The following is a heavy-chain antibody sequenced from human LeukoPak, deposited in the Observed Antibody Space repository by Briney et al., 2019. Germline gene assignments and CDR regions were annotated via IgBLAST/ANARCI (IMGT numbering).Heavy chain of an antibody. CDR1: GYSFTTYW. CDR3: ARPGPTYYYDSSGYYYDY. J-gene: IGHJ4*02. V-gene: IGHV5-51*01. CDR2: IYPGDSDA. Sequence: GESLKISCEGSGYSFTTYWVAWVRQMPGKGLEWMGIIYPGDSDANYSPSFQGQVTISADRSSNTAYLQWGSLKASDTAMYYCARPGPTYYYDSSGYYYDYWGQGTLVTVSS. D-gene: IGHD3-22*01.